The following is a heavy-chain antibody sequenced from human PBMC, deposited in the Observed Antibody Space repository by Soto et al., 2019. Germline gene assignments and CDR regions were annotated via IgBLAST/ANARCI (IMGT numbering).Heavy chain of an antibody. CDR2: IFSSGTT. J-gene: IGHJ4*02. Sequence: SETLSLTCTVSGGSIRTSGNFWGCVRQPPGKGLEWVGSIFSSGTTYSNPSLKSRLTISMETSKNQFSLKLTSVTAADTAVYYCARNVPGSATTSFDYWGQGTLVTVSS. CDR3: ARNVPGSATTSFDY. V-gene: IGHV4-39*01. D-gene: IGHD6-19*01. CDR1: GGSIRTSGNF.